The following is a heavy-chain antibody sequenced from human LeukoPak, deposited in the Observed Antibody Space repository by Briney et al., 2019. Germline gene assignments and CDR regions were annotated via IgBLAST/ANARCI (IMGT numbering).Heavy chain of an antibody. CDR3: ARAVEWLLLAPYFDY. J-gene: IGHJ4*02. D-gene: IGHD3-3*01. V-gene: IGHV3-20*04. CDR2: INWNGGST. Sequence: GGSLRLSCAASGFTFDDYGMSWVRQAPGKGLEWVSGINWNGGSTGYADSVKGRFTISRDNAKNSLYLQMNSLRAEDTALYYCARAVEWLLLAPYFDYWGQGTLVTVSS. CDR1: GFTFDDYG.